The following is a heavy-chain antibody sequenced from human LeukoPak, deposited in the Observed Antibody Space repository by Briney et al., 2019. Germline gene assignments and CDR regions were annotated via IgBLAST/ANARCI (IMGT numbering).Heavy chain of an antibody. CDR1: GFTFSSYG. J-gene: IGHJ4*02. CDR3: ARDWFHAIDY. Sequence: GGTLRLSCAASGFTFSSYGMSWVRQAPGKGLEWVSAISDTGGSTYYADSVKGRFTISRDNAKNTLYLQMNSLRAEDTAVYYCARDWFHAIDYWGQGTLVTVSS. V-gene: IGHV3-23*01. D-gene: IGHD2/OR15-2a*01. CDR2: ISDTGGST.